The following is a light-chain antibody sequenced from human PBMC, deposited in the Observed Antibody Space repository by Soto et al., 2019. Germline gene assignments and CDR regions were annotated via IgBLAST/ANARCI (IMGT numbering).Light chain of an antibody. CDR3: GSYAGSYPQVV. Sequence: QSVLTQPRSVSGSPGQSVTISCTGTSSDVGGYNYVSWYQQHPGKAPKLMIYDVSKRPSGVPDRFSGSKSGNTASLTISGLQAEDEADYYCGSYAGSYPQVVFGGGPKL. CDR2: DVS. CDR1: SSDVGGYNY. J-gene: IGLJ2*01. V-gene: IGLV2-11*01.